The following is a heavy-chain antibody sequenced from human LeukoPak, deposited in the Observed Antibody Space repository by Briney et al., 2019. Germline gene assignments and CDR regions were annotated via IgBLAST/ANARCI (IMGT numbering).Heavy chain of an antibody. CDR3: ARERQDTILHSGAFDI. J-gene: IGHJ3*02. V-gene: IGHV3-30-3*01. CDR1: GFTFSTYF. CDR2: IASDGSHT. D-gene: IGHD2-21*01. Sequence: GGSLTLSCAASGFTFSTYFMHWVRQAPGKGLEWVADIASDGSHTFYVESVKGRFTISRDNSKNTLYLQMNSLRPEDTAVYFCARERQDTILHSGAFDIWGQGTMVTVSS.